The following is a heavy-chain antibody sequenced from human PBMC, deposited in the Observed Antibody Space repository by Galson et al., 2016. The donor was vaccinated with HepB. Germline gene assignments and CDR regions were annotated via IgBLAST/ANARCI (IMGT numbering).Heavy chain of an antibody. V-gene: IGHV3-15*01. D-gene: IGHD2-2*01. Sequence: SLRLSCAASGLTVTDAWMSWVRQAPGKGPEWVGRIKSKIHGGTTDYSEPVKGRFTVSRDDSKNTLFLQMNSLKTEDTAVYYCTADRRGITVIPAAASYYYMDVWGKGTTVTVSS. CDR2: IKSKIHGGTT. J-gene: IGHJ6*03. CDR1: GLTVTDAW. CDR3: TADRRGITVIPAAASYYYMDV.